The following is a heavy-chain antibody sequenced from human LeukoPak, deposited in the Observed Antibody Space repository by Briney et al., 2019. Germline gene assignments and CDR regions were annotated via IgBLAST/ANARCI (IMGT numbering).Heavy chain of an antibody. CDR2: IYHSGST. CDR1: GYSISSGYY. V-gene: IGHV4-38-2*02. D-gene: IGHD3-10*01. Sequence: SETLSLTCAVSGYSISSGYYWGWIRPPPGKGLEWIGSIYHSGSTYYNPSLKSRVTISVDTSKNQFSLKLSSVTAADTAVYYCAREVLLWFGELSQFDYWGQGTLVTASS. J-gene: IGHJ4*02. CDR3: AREVLLWFGELSQFDY.